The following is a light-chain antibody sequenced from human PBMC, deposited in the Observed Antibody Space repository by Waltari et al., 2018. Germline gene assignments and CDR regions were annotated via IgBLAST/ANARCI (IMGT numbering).Light chain of an antibody. CDR1: TNDLGSYNY. CDR3: SSYTGSGIV. V-gene: IGLV2-11*01. J-gene: IGLJ2*01. CDR2: DVT. Sequence: SALPQPRSVSGSPGQSVTIPCTGTTNDLGSYNYVSWYQQHPGKAPKLIILDVTKRPSGVPDRLSGSKSGNTASLAVSGLQADDEADYYCSSYTGSGIVFGGGTKLTVL.